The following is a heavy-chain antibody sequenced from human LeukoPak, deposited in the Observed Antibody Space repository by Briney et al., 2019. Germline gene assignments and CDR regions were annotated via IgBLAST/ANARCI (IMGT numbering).Heavy chain of an antibody. J-gene: IGHJ4*02. V-gene: IGHV3-23*01. CDR1: GFTFSSYN. CDR2: ISGSGGST. CDR3: AKDRRYSSGWGIFDY. Sequence: GGSLRLSCAASGFTFSSYNINWVRQAPGKGLEWVSAISGSGGSTYYADSVKGRFTISRDNSKNTLYLQMNSLRAEDTAVYYCAKDRRYSSGWGIFDYWGQGTLVTVSS. D-gene: IGHD6-19*01.